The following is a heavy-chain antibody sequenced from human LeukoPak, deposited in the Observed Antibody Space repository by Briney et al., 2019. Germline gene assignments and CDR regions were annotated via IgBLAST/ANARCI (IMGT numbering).Heavy chain of an antibody. Sequence: PSETLSLTCTVSGGSISSGSYYWSWIRQPAGKGLEWIGRIYTSGSTNYNPSLKSRVTISVDTSKNQFSLKLSSVTAADTAVYYCASSRGGSRRGNFDYWGQGTLVTVSS. CDR3: ASSRGGSRRGNFDY. J-gene: IGHJ4*02. CDR2: IYTSGST. CDR1: GGSISSGSYY. D-gene: IGHD2-15*01. V-gene: IGHV4-61*02.